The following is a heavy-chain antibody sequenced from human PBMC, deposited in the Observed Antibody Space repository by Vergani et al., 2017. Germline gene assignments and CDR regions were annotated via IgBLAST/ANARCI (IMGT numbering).Heavy chain of an antibody. V-gene: IGHV3-7*01. J-gene: IGHJ6*02. Sequence: EVQLLESGGGLVQPGGSLRLSCAASGFTFISYWMSWVRQAPGKGLEWVANIKQDGSEKYYVDSVKGRLTISRDNAKNSLHLQMNSLRAEDTAVYYCARDSYXSGGSCLINGMDVWGQGTTVTVSS. D-gene: IGHD2-15*01. CDR2: IKQDGSEK. CDR3: ARDSYXSGGSCLINGMDV. CDR1: GFTFISYW.